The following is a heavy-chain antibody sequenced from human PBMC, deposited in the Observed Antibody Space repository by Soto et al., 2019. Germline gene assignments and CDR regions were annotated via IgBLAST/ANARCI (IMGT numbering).Heavy chain of an antibody. CDR3: ARDNHQRGSYRFTPPKTNYYYMDV. D-gene: IGHD3-16*02. Sequence: PGGSLRLSCAASGCTFSNYWMSWVRKDQGKGLEWVANIKQDGSEKYYVDSVKGRFTISRDNAKNSLYLQMNSLRAEDTAVYYCARDNHQRGSYRFTPPKTNYYYMDVWGKGTTVTV. V-gene: IGHV3-7*05. J-gene: IGHJ6*03. CDR1: GCTFSNYW. CDR2: IKQDGSEK.